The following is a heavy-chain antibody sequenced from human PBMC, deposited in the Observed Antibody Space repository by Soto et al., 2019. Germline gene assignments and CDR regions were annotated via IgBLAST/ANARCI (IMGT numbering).Heavy chain of an antibody. J-gene: IGHJ4*02. Sequence: ASVKVSCKASGDTFTSYGISWVRQAPGQGLEWMGWISAYNGNTNYAQKLQGRVTMTTDTSTSTAYMELRSLRSDDTAVYYCARVSSGWFLSDYWGQGTLVTVSS. V-gene: IGHV1-18*01. D-gene: IGHD6-19*01. CDR1: GDTFTSYG. CDR3: ARVSSGWFLSDY. CDR2: ISAYNGNT.